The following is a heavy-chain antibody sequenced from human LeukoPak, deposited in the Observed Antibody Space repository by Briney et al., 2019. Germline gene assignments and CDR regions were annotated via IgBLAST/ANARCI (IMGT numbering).Heavy chain of an antibody. CDR3: ARDNPLFY. CDR2: SGGGTTT. Sequence: GGSLRLSCEGSGFTFVNFVMSWVRQVPGKGLEWVSSSGGGTTTFYADSVRGRFTISRDNSKNTVFLQMNSLRVEDSAVYYCARDNPLFYWGQGTLVTVSS. CDR1: GFTFVNFV. V-gene: IGHV3-23*01. J-gene: IGHJ4*02. D-gene: IGHD1-14*01.